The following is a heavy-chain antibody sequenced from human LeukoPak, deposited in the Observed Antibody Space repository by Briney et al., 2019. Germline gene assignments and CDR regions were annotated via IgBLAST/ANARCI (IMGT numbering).Heavy chain of an antibody. CDR3: ARQTERVHGSSGYYDY. V-gene: IGHV4-39*01. J-gene: IGHJ4*02. Sequence: NPSETLSLTCTVSGGSISSSSYYWRWLRQPPGKGLEWIGSVYYSGIAYYNPSLKSRHPVSVDTSKNQFSLKLSSVTAADTAVYLCARQTERVHGSSGYYDYWGQGTLVTVSS. CDR1: GGSISSSSYY. D-gene: IGHD3-22*01. CDR2: VYYSGIA.